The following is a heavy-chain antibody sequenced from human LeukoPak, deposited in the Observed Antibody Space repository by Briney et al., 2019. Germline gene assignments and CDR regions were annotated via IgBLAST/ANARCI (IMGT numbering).Heavy chain of an antibody. J-gene: IGHJ6*02. CDR3: ATSIAAAGGGYYYGMDV. V-gene: IGHV1-24*01. D-gene: IGHD6-13*01. CDR1: GYTLTELS. Sequence: ASVKVSCKVSGYTLTELSMHWVRQAPGKGLEWMGGFDPEDGETIYAQKFQGRVTMTEDTSTDTAYMELSSPRSEDTAVYYCATSIAAAGGGYYYGMDVWGQGTTVTVSS. CDR2: FDPEDGET.